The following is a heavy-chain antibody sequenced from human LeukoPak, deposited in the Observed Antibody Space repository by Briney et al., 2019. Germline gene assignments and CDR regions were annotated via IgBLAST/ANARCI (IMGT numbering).Heavy chain of an antibody. D-gene: IGHD3-22*01. CDR1: GFTFIIYW. J-gene: IGHJ4*02. CDR3: ARGYYYDSSGYYV. CDR2: INSDGSST. V-gene: IGHV3-74*01. Sequence: ASVTVSFKASGFTFIIYWMHWVRHAPGKGLVWVSRINSDGSSTSYADSVKGRFTISRDNAKNTLYLQMNSLRAEDTAVYYCARGYYYDSSGYYVWGQGTLVTVSS.